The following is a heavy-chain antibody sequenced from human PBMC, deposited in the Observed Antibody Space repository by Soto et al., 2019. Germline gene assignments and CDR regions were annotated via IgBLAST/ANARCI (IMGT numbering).Heavy chain of an antibody. CDR3: ERRRWSHAFDI. CDR2: IYPGDSDT. CDR1: GYSFTSYL. D-gene: IGHD2-15*01. Sequence: XESLTISWKGSGYSFTSYLLGWVRQMPGKGLEWMGIIYPGDSDTRYSPSFQGQVTISADKSISTAYLQWSSLKASDTAMYYCERRRWSHAFDIWGQGTMVTVSS. J-gene: IGHJ3*02. V-gene: IGHV5-51*01.